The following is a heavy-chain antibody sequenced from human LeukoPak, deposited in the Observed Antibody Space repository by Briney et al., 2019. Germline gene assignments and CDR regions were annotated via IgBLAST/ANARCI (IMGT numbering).Heavy chain of an antibody. J-gene: IGHJ4*02. Sequence: GGSLRLSCTASGFIFGDYAMSWFRQAPGKGLEWVGFIRSKAYGGTTEYAASVKGRFTISRDDSKSIAYLQMNSLKAEDTAVYCCSRDRENGGSGYDSKNYWGQGTLVTASS. CDR1: GFIFGDYA. V-gene: IGHV3-49*03. D-gene: IGHD5-12*01. CDR3: SRDRENGGSGYDSKNY. CDR2: IRSKAYGGTT.